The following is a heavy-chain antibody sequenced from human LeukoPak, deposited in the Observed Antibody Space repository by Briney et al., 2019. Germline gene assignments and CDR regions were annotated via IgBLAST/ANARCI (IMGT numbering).Heavy chain of an antibody. D-gene: IGHD3-3*01. CDR2: IIPIFGTA. CDR1: GGTYSSYA. Sequence: SVKVSCKASGGTYSSYAISWVRQAPGQGLEWMGGIIPIFGTANYAQKFQGRVTITADESTSTAYMELSSLRSEDTAVYYCARISYYDFWSGYSWGQGTLVTVSS. V-gene: IGHV1-69*13. J-gene: IGHJ4*02. CDR3: ARISYYDFWSGYS.